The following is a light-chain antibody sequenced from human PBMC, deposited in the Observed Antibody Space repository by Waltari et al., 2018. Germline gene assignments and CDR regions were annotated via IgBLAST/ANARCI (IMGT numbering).Light chain of an antibody. CDR2: AAS. CDR1: QGIRND. J-gene: IGKJ1*01. V-gene: IGKV1-6*01. CDR3: LQDYNYPHT. Sequence: AIQMTQSPSSLSASVGDRITTTCRASQGIRNDLGWYQQKPGKAPNLLIYAASSLQSRVPVRFRGSGSGTDFTLTSSSLQPEDFATYYCLQDYNYPHTFGQGTKVEIK.